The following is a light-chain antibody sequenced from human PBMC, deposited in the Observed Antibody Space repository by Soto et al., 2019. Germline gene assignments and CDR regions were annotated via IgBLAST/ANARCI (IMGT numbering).Light chain of an antibody. CDR2: EVT. J-gene: IGLJ2*01. V-gene: IGLV2-14*01. CDR3: SADTSSTNRDVG. CDR1: SSDVGGHNY. Sequence: QSVLTQPASVSGSPGQSITISCTGTSSDVGGHNYVSWYQQHPGTAPKLMIYEVTNRPSGVSNRFSGSKSGNTASLTISGLQAEDEADEYCSADTSSTNRDVGVGGGAKLTVL.